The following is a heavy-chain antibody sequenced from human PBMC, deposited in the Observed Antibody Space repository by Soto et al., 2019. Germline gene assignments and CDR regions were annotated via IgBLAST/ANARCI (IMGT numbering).Heavy chain of an antibody. V-gene: IGHV4-34*01. J-gene: IGHJ4*02. CDR2: INHSGST. Sequence: QVQLQQWGAGLLKPSETLSLTCAVYGGSFSGYYWSWIRQPPGKGLEWIGEINHSGSTNYNPSLKSRVTISVDTSKNKFSLKLSSVTAADTAVYYCARGPITMVRGVIANFDYWGQGTLVTVSS. D-gene: IGHD3-10*01. CDR3: ARGPITMVRGVIANFDY. CDR1: GGSFSGYY.